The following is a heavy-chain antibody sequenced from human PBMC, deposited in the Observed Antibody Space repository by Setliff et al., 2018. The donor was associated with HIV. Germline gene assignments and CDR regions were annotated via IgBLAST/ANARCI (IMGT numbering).Heavy chain of an antibody. Sequence: GGSLRLSCAASGLIFSSYEMNWVRQAPGKGLEWISFIGGHGSIIHYADSVRGRFTASRDNGKNSLFLQMNSLRAEDTAVYYCVRGTLDFWGQGNLVTVSS. CDR3: VRGTLDF. V-gene: IGHV3-48*03. CDR1: GLIFSSYE. CDR2: IGGHGSII. J-gene: IGHJ4*02.